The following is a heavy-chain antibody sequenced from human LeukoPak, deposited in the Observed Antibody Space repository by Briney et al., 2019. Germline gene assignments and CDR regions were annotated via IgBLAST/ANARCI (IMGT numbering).Heavy chain of an antibody. CDR1: GGSISSYY. CDR3: ARHCGYCSSTSVSYNWFDP. D-gene: IGHD2-2*03. J-gene: IGHJ5*02. CDR2: IYYSGST. Sequence: SETLSFTCTVSGGSISSYYWSWLRQPPGKGLEWIGYIYYSGSTKYNPSLKSRVTMSVDKSMNRFSLKLSSVTAADTAVYYRARHCGYCSSTSVSYNWFDPWGQGTLVTVSS. V-gene: IGHV4-59*08.